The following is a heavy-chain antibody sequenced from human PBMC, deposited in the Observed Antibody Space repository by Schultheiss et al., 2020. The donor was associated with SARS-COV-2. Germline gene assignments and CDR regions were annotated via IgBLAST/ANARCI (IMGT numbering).Heavy chain of an antibody. CDR1: GGSISSSSYY. CDR3: ARRMFYYYGMDV. J-gene: IGHJ6*02. D-gene: IGHD3-10*02. CDR2: IDHSGST. V-gene: IGHV4-61*03. Sequence: SETLSLTCTVSGGSISSSSYYWSWIRQPPGKGLEWFGEIDHSGSTNYNPSLKSRVTILVDTSKNHLSLNLTSVTAADTAVYFCARRMFYYYGMDVWGQGTTVTVSS.